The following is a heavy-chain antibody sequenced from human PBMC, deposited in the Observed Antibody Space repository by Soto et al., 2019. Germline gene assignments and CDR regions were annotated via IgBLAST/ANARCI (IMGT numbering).Heavy chain of an antibody. CDR1: GYIFTAYS. CDR3: ALEENCSDGICYSEYFQR. J-gene: IGHJ1*01. CDR2: VNPSGGST. Sequence: QVQLVQSGAEVKKPGASVKVSCKASGYIFTAYSMHWVRQAPGQGLEWMGVVNPSGGSTNYAQKFQGRITMTRDTSTSTAYMDLSSLTSEDTAVYYCALEENCSDGICYSEYFQRWGQGTLVTVSS. V-gene: IGHV1-46*01. D-gene: IGHD2-15*01.